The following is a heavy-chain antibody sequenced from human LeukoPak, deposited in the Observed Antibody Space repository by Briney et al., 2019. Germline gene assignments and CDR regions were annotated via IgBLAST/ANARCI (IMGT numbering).Heavy chain of an antibody. CDR3: GREAPGVATINDY. CDR1: GYTFTSYY. Sequence: ASVKVSCKASGYTFTSYYMHWVRQAPGQGLEWMGIINPSGGSTSYAQKFQGRVTMTRDTSTSTVDMDLSSLRSGDTAGYYCGREAPGVATINDYGGQGTLVTVSS. J-gene: IGHJ4*02. D-gene: IGHD5-24*01. V-gene: IGHV1-46*01. CDR2: INPSGGST.